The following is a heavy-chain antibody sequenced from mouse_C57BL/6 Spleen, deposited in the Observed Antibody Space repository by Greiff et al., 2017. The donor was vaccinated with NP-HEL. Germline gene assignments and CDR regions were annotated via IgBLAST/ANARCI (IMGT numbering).Heavy chain of an antibody. J-gene: IGHJ4*01. D-gene: IGHD2-5*01. Sequence: QVQLQQSGAELVRPGASVKLSCKASGYTFTDYYINWVKQRPGQGLEWIARIYPGSGNTYYNEKFKGKATLTAEKSSSTAYMQLSSLTSEDSAVYFCARGSPPVYYSNYYYAMDYWGQGTSVTVSS. CDR2: IYPGSGNT. CDR1: GYTFTDYY. V-gene: IGHV1-76*01. CDR3: ARGSPPVYYSNYYYAMDY.